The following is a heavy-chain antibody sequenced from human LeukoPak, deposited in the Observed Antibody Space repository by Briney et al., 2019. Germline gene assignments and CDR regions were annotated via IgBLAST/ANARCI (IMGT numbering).Heavy chain of an antibody. J-gene: IGHJ5*02. CDR1: GYSISSGYY. Sequence: SETLSLTCTVSGYSISSGYYWGWIRQPPGKGLEWIGSIYHSGSTYYNPSLKSRVTISVDTSKNQFSLKLSSVTAADTAVYYCAREVAGQLRGGYRSARNDWFDPWGQGTLVTVSS. D-gene: IGHD3-16*02. V-gene: IGHV4-38-2*02. CDR3: AREVAGQLRGGYRSARNDWFDP. CDR2: IYHSGST.